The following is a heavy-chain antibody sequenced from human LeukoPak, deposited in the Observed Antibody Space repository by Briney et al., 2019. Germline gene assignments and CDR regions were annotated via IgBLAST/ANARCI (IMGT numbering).Heavy chain of an antibody. Sequence: GESLKISCKGSGYSITTYWVAWVRQMPGKGLEWMGIIFPGDSDTRYSPSFQGQVTISADTSLSTAYVQWSSLKASDTAMYYCARLSTLTSPFDYWGQGTLVTVSS. CDR1: GYSITTYW. J-gene: IGHJ4*02. V-gene: IGHV5-51*01. CDR3: ARLSTLTSPFDY. CDR2: IFPGDSDT.